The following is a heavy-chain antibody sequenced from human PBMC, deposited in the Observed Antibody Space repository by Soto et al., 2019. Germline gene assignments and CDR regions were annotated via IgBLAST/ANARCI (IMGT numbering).Heavy chain of an antibody. CDR3: AMTTVTQLDH. Sequence: GASVKVSCKASGYTFTSYHIHWARQAPGQGLEWMGIINPSGGSPSYAQKFQGRITLTRGTAPSTVYKELGRPGVGGTAGYYRAMTTVTQLDHWGQGTRVPVSS. J-gene: IGHJ4*02. CDR1: GYTFTSYH. CDR2: INPSGGSP. D-gene: IGHD4-17*01. V-gene: IGHV1-46*03.